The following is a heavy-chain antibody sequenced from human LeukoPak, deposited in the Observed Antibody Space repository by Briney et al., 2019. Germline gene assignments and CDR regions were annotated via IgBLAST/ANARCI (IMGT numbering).Heavy chain of an antibody. V-gene: IGHV3-7*01. CDR1: GFTFSSYW. CDR3: ARDTCSGGSCLLDY. D-gene: IGHD2-15*01. Sequence: GGSLRLSCAASGFTFSSYWMSWVRQAPGKGLEWVANINQDGSEKYYVDSVKGRFTISRDNAKNSLYLQMNSLRAEDTAVYYCARDTCSGGSCLLDYWGQGTLVTVSS. J-gene: IGHJ4*02. CDR2: INQDGSEK.